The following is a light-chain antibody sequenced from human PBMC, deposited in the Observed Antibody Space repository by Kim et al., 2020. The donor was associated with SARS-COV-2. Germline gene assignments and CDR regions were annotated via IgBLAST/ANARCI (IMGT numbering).Light chain of an antibody. V-gene: IGLV2-8*01. CDR1: SSDVGGYNY. CDR3: SSYAGSNNLV. CDR2: EVS. Sequence: GQSVTVTCTRTSSDVGGYNYVAGYQQHPGKAPNLMIYEVSKRPSGVPDRFSGSKSGNTASLTVSGLQAEDEADYYCSSYAGSNNLVFGGGTQLTVL. J-gene: IGLJ2*01.